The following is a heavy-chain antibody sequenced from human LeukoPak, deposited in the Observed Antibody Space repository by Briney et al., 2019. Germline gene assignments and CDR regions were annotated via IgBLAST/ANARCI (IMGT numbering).Heavy chain of an antibody. J-gene: IGHJ6*03. V-gene: IGHV3-53*01. CDR2: IYSDNT. D-gene: IGHD1-26*01. Sequence: PGGSLRLSCTVSGFTVSSNSMSWVRQAPGKGLEWVSFIYSDNTHYSDSVKGRFTISRDNAKNSLYLQMNSLRAEDTAVYYCARDPYSGSYGNYYYYFMDVWGKGTTVTISS. CDR1: GFTVSSNS. CDR3: ARDPYSGSYGNYYYYFMDV.